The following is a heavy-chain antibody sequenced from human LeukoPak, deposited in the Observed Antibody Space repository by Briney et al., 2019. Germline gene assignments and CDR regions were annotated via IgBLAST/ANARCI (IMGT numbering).Heavy chain of an antibody. Sequence: ASVKVSCKASGYTFTDYYIHWVRQAPGQGLEWMGWINPNTGGTNYAQEFQGRVTMTRDTSISAAYMELSRLRSDDTAVYYCARGLQYYFDYWGQGTLVTDSS. CDR3: ARGLQYYFDY. CDR2: INPNTGGT. CDR1: GYTFTDYY. D-gene: IGHD4-11*01. V-gene: IGHV1-2*02. J-gene: IGHJ4*02.